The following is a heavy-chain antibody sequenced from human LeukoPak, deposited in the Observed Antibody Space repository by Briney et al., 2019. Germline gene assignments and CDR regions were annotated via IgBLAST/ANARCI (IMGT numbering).Heavy chain of an antibody. Sequence: SETLSLTCTVSGVSISSLYWSWIRQPPGKGLEWIGEIFHSGSTNYNPSLKSRVTISVDKSKNQFSLRLSSVTAADTAVYYCARVLSGSSFDSWGHGTLVTVFS. CDR3: ARVLSGSSFDS. J-gene: IGHJ4*01. CDR1: GVSISSLY. D-gene: IGHD3-22*01. V-gene: IGHV4-59*11. CDR2: IFHSGST.